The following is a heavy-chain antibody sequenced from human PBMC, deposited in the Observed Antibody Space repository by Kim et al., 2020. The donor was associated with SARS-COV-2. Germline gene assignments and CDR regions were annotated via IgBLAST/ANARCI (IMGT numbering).Heavy chain of an antibody. D-gene: IGHD3-22*01. Sequence: GESLKISCKGSGYSFTSYWISWVRQMPGKGLEWMGRIDPSDSYTNYSPSFQGHVTISADKSISTAYLQWSSLKASDTAMYYCARHRAGYYDSSGYYYDWFDPWGQGTLVTVSS. CDR3: ARHRAGYYDSSGYYYDWFDP. CDR1: GYSFTSYW. J-gene: IGHJ5*02. CDR2: IDPSDSYT. V-gene: IGHV5-10-1*01.